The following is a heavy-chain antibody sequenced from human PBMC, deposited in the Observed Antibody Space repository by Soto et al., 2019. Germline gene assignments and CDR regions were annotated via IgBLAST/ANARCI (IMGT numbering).Heavy chain of an antibody. CDR2: IWYDGSNK. CDR1: GFTFSSYG. V-gene: IGHV3-33*01. Sequence: GGSLRLSCAASGFTFSSYGMHWVRQAPGKGLEWVAVIWYDGSNKYYADSVKGRFTISRDNSKDTLYLQMNSLRAEDTAVYYCASNMGANKHLYSSGRDDGMDVWGQGNTV. CDR3: ASNMGANKHLYSSGRDDGMDV. J-gene: IGHJ6*02. D-gene: IGHD6-19*01.